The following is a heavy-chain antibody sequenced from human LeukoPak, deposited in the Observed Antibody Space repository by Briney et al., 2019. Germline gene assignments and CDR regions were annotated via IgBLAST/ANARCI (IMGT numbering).Heavy chain of an antibody. Sequence: RAGGSLRLSCAASGFTVSSNYMSWVRQAPGKGLEWVSAISGSGGSTYYADSVKGRFTISRDNSKNTLYLQMNSLRAEDTAVYYCAKDLYYYDSSGYYMNWGQGTLVTVSS. D-gene: IGHD3-22*01. CDR3: AKDLYYYDSSGYYMN. V-gene: IGHV3-23*01. J-gene: IGHJ4*02. CDR1: GFTVSSNY. CDR2: ISGSGGST.